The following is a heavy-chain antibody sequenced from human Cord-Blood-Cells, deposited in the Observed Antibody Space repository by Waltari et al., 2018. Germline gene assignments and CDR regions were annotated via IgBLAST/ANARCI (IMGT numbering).Heavy chain of an antibody. J-gene: IGHJ4*02. CDR3: ASVVDYESFDY. CDR1: GYTFTGYY. CDR2: INPNSGGT. Sequence: QVQLVQSGAEVKKPGASVKVSCKASGYTFTGYYMHWVRQAPGQGLEWMGWINPNSGGTNYAQKVQGRGTMTRDTSISTAYMELSRLRSDDTAVYYCASVVDYESFDYWGQGTLVTVSS. V-gene: IGHV1-2*02. D-gene: IGHD2-15*01.